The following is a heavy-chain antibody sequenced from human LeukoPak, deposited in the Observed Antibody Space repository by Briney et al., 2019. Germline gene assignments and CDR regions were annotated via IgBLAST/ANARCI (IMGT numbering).Heavy chain of an antibody. CDR1: GFTFSSYE. D-gene: IGHD3-22*01. Sequence: GGSLRLSCAASGFTFSSYEMNWVRQAPGKGLEWVSYISSSGSTIYYADSVKGRFTISRDNAKNSLYLQMNSLRAEDTAVYYCARARTDSSGYYRWGNYFDYWGQGTLVTVSS. CDR3: ARARTDSSGYYRWGNYFDY. CDR2: ISSSGSTI. J-gene: IGHJ4*02. V-gene: IGHV3-48*03.